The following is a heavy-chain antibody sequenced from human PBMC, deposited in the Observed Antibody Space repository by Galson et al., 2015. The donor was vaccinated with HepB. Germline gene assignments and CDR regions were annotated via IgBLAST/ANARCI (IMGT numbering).Heavy chain of an antibody. CDR3: ARDRGSSWYIATYYYYGMDV. CDR2: ISYDGSDK. D-gene: IGHD6-13*01. J-gene: IGHJ6*02. CDR1: GFTFSSYA. V-gene: IGHV3-30-3*01. Sequence: SLRLSCAASGFTFSSYAMHWVRQAPGKGLEWVAVISYDGSDKYYADSVKGRFTISRDNSKNTLYLQMNSLRAEDTAVYYCARDRGSSWYIATYYYYGMDVWGQGTTVTVSS.